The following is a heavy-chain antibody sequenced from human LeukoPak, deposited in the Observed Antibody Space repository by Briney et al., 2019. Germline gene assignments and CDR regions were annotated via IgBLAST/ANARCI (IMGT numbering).Heavy chain of an antibody. V-gene: IGHV5-51*01. D-gene: IGHD6-19*01. CDR2: IYPGDSDT. CDR3: ASGSSSGENWFDP. J-gene: IGHJ5*02. Sequence: PGESLKISCRGSGYIFTNYWIGWVRQMPGKGLEWMGIIYPGDSDTRYSPSFQGQVTISADKSISTAYLQWSSLKASDTAMYYCASGSSSGENWFDPWGQGTLVTVSS. CDR1: GYIFTNYW.